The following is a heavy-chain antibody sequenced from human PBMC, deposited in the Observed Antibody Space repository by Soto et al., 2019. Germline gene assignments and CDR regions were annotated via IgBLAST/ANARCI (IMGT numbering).Heavy chain of an antibody. V-gene: IGHV6-1*01. D-gene: IGHD1-26*01. Sequence: SQTLSLTCAISGASVSSNTAARNWIRQSPSIGLEWLGRTFYRSKWYNDYAFSEKGRITINSDTSKNQVSLHLSSVTPADTAVYYCARVRSGSNDGKPDYYYCAIDVWGQGTTVTVS. J-gene: IGHJ6*02. CDR3: ARVRSGSNDGKPDYYYCAIDV. CDR2: TFYRSKWYN. CDR1: GASVSSNTAA.